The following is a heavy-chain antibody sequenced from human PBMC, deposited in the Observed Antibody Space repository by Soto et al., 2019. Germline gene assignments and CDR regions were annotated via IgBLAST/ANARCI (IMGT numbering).Heavy chain of an antibody. D-gene: IGHD6-13*01. Sequence: PSETLSLTCTVSGGSISSGYYWCWNRQPPGKGLEWIGDINHRGSTNNNPSLKSRVTISVDTTKNQFSLKLSSVTAADTAVYYCARAGYSCGWSPGYWGQGTLVTVSS. CDR3: ARAGYSCGWSPGY. CDR1: GGSISSGYY. V-gene: IGHV4-34*01. CDR2: INHRGST. J-gene: IGHJ4*02.